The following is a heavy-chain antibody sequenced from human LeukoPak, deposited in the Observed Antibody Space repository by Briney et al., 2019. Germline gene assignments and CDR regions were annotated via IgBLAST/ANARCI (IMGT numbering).Heavy chain of an antibody. D-gene: IGHD4-17*01. Sequence: GGSLRLSCAASGFSFSNSWMYWVRQGPGKGPVWVSRIKRDGTTIEYADSVKGRFTISRDNAKNTLFLQMSSLRVEDTAVYYCARDEQDYGDYFWYFDYWGQGTLVTVSS. CDR1: GFSFSNSW. J-gene: IGHJ4*02. CDR2: IKRDGTTI. CDR3: ARDEQDYGDYFWYFDY. V-gene: IGHV3-74*01.